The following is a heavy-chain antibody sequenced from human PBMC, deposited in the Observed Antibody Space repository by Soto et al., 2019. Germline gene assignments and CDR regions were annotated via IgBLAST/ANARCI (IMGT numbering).Heavy chain of an antibody. V-gene: IGHV3-23*01. D-gene: IGHD1-1*01. CDR1: GFTFGTYT. CDR3: AKDRVPDSRWNFDY. CDR2: ISANGGGT. J-gene: IGHJ4*02. Sequence: VHLLESGGGLVQPGGSLRLSCAASGFTFGTYTMNWVRQAPGKGLEWVSAISANGGGTYYAASMKGRVTISRDNSKNPLYLQMNSLRAEDTAVYYCAKDRVPDSRWNFDYWGQGTLVTVSS.